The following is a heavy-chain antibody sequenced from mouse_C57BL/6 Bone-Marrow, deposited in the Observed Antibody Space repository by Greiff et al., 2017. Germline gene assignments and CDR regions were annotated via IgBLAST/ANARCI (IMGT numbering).Heavy chain of an antibody. Sequence: VQLQQPGAELVKPGASVKMSCKASGYTFTSYWITWVKQRPGQGLEWIGDIYPGSGSTNYNEKFKSKATLTVDTSSSTAYMQLSSLTSEDSAVYYCASAKSSDVGGAMDYWGQGTSVTGSS. CDR2: IYPGSGST. J-gene: IGHJ4*01. V-gene: IGHV1-55*01. D-gene: IGHD1-3*01. CDR1: GYTFTSYW. CDR3: ASAKSSDVGGAMDY.